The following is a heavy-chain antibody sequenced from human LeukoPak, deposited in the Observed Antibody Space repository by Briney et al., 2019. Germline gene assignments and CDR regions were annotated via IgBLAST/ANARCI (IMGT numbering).Heavy chain of an antibody. CDR2: IYHSGST. D-gene: IGHD3-22*01. V-gene: IGHV4-39*07. J-gene: IGHJ3*02. CDR1: GGSISSSSYY. Sequence: KPSETLSLTCTVSGGSISSSSYYWGWIRQPPGKGLEWIGEIYHSGSTNYNPSLKSRVTISVDKSKNQFSLKLSSVTAADTAVYYCARVITAPDAFDIWGQGTMVTVSS. CDR3: ARVITAPDAFDI.